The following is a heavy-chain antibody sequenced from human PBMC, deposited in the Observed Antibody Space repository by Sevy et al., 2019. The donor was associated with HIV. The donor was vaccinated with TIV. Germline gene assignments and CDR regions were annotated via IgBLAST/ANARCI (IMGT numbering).Heavy chain of an antibody. CDR1: GFTFITYA. V-gene: IGHV3-23*01. CDR2: IYGSGGAT. Sequence: GGSLRLSCKPSGFTFITYARNWVRQAPGKGLEWVSTIYGSGGATYYADSVKGRFTISRDNSKNTLYLQMNSLRTEDSAVYYCAGGRYDSSGSFDAFDIWGQGTMVTVSS. D-gene: IGHD3-22*01. J-gene: IGHJ3*02. CDR3: AGGRYDSSGSFDAFDI.